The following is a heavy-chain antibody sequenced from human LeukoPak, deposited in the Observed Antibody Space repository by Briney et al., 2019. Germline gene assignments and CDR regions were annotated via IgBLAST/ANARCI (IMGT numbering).Heavy chain of an antibody. CDR3: ARYCSGASCYSGVDY. CDR1: GFTFGSYM. J-gene: IGHJ4*02. Sequence: GGSLRLSCAASGFTFGSYMMTWVRQAPGRGLEWVSTISSNGGSTYYADSVKGRFTISRDNSKNTLYLQMSSLRAEDTAVYYCARYCSGASCYSGVDYWGQGTLVPVSS. V-gene: IGHV3-23*01. D-gene: IGHD2-15*01. CDR2: ISSNGGST.